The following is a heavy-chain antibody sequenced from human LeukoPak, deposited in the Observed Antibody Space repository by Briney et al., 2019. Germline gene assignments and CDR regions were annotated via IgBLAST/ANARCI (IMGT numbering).Heavy chain of an antibody. V-gene: IGHV4-34*01. J-gene: IGHJ5*02. CDR1: AGSFSGYY. CDR2: INPSGST. D-gene: IGHD2-15*01. Sequence: SETLSLTCAVYAGSFSGYYWSWISQPPGKGLEWIGEINPSGSTTYNPSLKSRVTISVDTSKNQFSLKLSSVTAADTAVYYCARVGSGGSCYKFTARHCYNWFDPWGQGTLVTVSS. CDR3: ARVGSGGSCYKFTARHCYNWFDP.